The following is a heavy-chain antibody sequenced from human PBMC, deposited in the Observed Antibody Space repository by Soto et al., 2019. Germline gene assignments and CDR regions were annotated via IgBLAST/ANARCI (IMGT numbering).Heavy chain of an antibody. Sequence: GGSLRLSCAASGFTFRSYSMNWVRQAPGKGLEWVSYISSSSSTIYYADSVKGRFTVSRDNAKNSLYLQMNSLRVEDTAVYYCARDLSFGDYGMDVWGQGTTVTVSS. CDR2: ISSSSSTI. CDR1: GFTFRSYS. D-gene: IGHD3-10*01. V-gene: IGHV3-48*01. J-gene: IGHJ6*02. CDR3: ARDLSFGDYGMDV.